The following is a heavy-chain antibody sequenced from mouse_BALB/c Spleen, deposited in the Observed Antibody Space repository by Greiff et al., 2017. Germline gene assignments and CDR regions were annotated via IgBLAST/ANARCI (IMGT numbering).Heavy chain of an antibody. CDR2: IWSGGST. CDR1: GFSLTSYG. J-gene: IGHJ4*01. V-gene: IGHV2-2*02. D-gene: IGHD2-14*01. CDR3: ARTKVRRIGYAMDY. Sequence: VKLMESGPGLVQPSQSLSITCTVSGFSLTSYGVHWVRQSPGKGLEWLGVIWSGGSTDYNAAFISRLSISKDNSKSQVFFKMNSLQANDTAIYYCARTKVRRIGYAMDYWGQGTSVTVSS.